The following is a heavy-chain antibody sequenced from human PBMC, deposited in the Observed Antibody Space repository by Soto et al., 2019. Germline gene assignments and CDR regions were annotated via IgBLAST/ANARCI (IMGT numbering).Heavy chain of an antibody. V-gene: IGHV4-59*01. CDR1: GGSMRNYF. D-gene: IGHD6-13*01. CDR3: AAGEASSRNLAPYYLDF. CDR2: MHYSGTT. Sequence: SETLSLTCTVSGGSMRNYFWTWIRQPPGKGLEWIGYMHYSGTTSFFPSYNPSLRSRVTISEDTSKNQFSLKLLSVTTADTAVYFCAAGEASSRNLAPYYLDFWGQGTLVTVSS. J-gene: IGHJ4*02.